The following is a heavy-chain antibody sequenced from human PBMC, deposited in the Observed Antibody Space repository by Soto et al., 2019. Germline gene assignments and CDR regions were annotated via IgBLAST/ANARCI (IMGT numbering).Heavy chain of an antibody. J-gene: IGHJ6*03. V-gene: IGHV1-46*03. Sequence: ASVKVSCKASGYTFTSYYMHWVRQAPGQGLEWMGIINPSGGSTSYAQKFQGRVTMTRDTSTSTVYMELSSLRSEDTAVYYCARDPSGLNDYYYYYYMDVWGKGTTATVSS. CDR2: INPSGGST. D-gene: IGHD1-1*01. CDR3: ARDPSGLNDYYYYYYMDV. CDR1: GYTFTSYY.